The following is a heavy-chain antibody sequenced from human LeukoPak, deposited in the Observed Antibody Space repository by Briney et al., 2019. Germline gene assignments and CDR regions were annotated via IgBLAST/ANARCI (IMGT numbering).Heavy chain of an antibody. Sequence: GGSLRLSCAASGFTFRNYAMSWVRQAPGKGLEWVSVIDGGGGPTYYADSVKGRFTISRDNAKKSLYLGMNNLRAEDTAVYYCATDGAGFDTWGQGVLVTVSS. CDR1: GFTFRNYA. CDR3: ATDGAGFDT. V-gene: IGHV3-23*01. CDR2: IDGGGGPT. J-gene: IGHJ5*02.